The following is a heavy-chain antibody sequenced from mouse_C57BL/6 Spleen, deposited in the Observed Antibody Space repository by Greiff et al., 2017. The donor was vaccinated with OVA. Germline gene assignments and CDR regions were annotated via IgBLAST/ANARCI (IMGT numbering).Heavy chain of an antibody. CDR2: IRLKSDNYAT. CDR1: GFTFSNYW. J-gene: IGHJ1*03. Sequence: EVQGVESGGGLVQPGGSMKLSCVASGFTFSNYWMNWVRQSPEKGLEWVAQIRLKSDNYATHYAVSVKGRFTISRDDSKSSVYLQMNNIKAEDTGIYYCTGLYYNWYFDVWGTGTTVTVSS. V-gene: IGHV6-3*01. CDR3: TGLYYNWYFDV. D-gene: IGHD2-1*01.